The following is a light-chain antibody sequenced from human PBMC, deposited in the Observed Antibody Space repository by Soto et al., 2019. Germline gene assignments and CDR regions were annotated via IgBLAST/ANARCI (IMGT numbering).Light chain of an antibody. CDR1: SSDVGGYNY. CDR2: DVT. J-gene: IGLJ3*02. Sequence: QSALTQPASVSGSPGQSITISCTGTSSDVGGYNYVSWYQHHPGKAPKLMIYDVTNRPSGVSNRFSGSKSGNTASLTISGLQAGDEADYYCTSYTTSSPYLVFGGGTKVTVL. CDR3: TSYTTSSPYLV. V-gene: IGLV2-14*03.